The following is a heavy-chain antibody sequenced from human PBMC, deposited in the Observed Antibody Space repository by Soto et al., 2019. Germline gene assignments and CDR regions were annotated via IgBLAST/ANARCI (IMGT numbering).Heavy chain of an antibody. J-gene: IGHJ5*02. CDR1: GYTLTELS. V-gene: IGHV1-24*01. Sequence: ASVKVSCKVSGYTLTELSMHWVRQAPGKGLEWMGGFDPEDGETIYAQKFQGRVTMTEDTSTDTAYMELSSLRSEDTAVYYCATAGTVGAKNWFDPWGQGTLVTVSS. D-gene: IGHD1-26*01. CDR3: ATAGTVGAKNWFDP. CDR2: FDPEDGET.